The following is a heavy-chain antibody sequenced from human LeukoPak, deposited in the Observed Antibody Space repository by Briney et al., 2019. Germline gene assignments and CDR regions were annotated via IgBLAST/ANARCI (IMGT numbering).Heavy chain of an antibody. CDR1: GGSISSSSYY. J-gene: IGHJ4*02. CDR2: IYYSGST. Sequence: SETLSLTCTVSGGSISSSSYYWGWIRQPPGKGLEWIGSIYYSGSTYYNPSLESRVTISVDTSKNQFSLKLSSVTAADTAVYYCARTAGTRNGFDYWGQGTLVTVSS. V-gene: IGHV4-39*01. CDR3: ARTAGTRNGFDY. D-gene: IGHD6-13*01.